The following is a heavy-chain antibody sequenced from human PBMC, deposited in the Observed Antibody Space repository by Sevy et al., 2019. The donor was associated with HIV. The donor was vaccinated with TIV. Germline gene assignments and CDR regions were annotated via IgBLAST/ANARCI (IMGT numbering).Heavy chain of an antibody. CDR2: IFHNVTT. J-gene: IGHJ4*02. Sequence: SETLSLTCTVSGDSFSSYYWSWIRQTPGKGREWIGYIFHNVTTNYKPSLKSRVTISVYTSKNQFSLKLRSVTAADTAVYYCARGKVLFDHWGQGILVTVSS. D-gene: IGHD3-10*01. CDR1: GDSFSSYY. CDR3: ARGKVLFDH. V-gene: IGHV4-59*01.